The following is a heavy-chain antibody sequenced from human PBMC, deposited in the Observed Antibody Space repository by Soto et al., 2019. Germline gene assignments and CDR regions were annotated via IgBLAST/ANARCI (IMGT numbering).Heavy chain of an antibody. CDR2: VYSSGTT. CDR1: GGSINSYW. V-gene: IGHV4-4*07. Sequence: SETLSLICSVSGGSINSYWWSWIRQPAGKGLEWIGRVYSSGTTDYIPSLNSRATLSVETSKNQFSLKLSSVTAADTAVYYCARDIGSYAYGEGYWGQGIQVTV. CDR3: ARDIGSYAYGEGY. D-gene: IGHD3-10*01. J-gene: IGHJ4*02.